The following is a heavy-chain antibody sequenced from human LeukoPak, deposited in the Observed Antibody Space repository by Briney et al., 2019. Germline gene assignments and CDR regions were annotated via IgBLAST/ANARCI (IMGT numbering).Heavy chain of an antibody. CDR1: GYTFTSYY. CDR2: INPSGGST. D-gene: IGHD2-8*01. CDR3: AREDVVLVDAVRYYYYGMDV. J-gene: IGHJ6*02. V-gene: IGHV1-46*01. Sequence: ASVKVSCKASGYTFTSYYMHWVRQAPGQGLEWMGIINPSGGSTSYARKFQGRVTMTRDTSTSTVYMELSSLRSEDTAVYYCAREDVVLVDAVRYYYYGMDVWGQGTTVTVSS.